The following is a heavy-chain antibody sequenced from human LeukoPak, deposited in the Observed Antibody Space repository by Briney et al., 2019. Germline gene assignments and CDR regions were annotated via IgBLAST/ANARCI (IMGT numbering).Heavy chain of an antibody. CDR1: GFRFSTYW. V-gene: IGHV3-7*01. CDR3: ARDTLGEGEDANYAVYYFDY. D-gene: IGHD4/OR15-4a*01. J-gene: IGHJ4*02. CDR2: IKQDGNEK. Sequence: GGSLRLSCAASGFRFSTYWMSWVRQAPGKGLEWVANIKQDGNEKYYVDSVKGRFTISRDNAKNSLDLQMNSLRAEDTAIYYCARDTLGEGEDANYAVYYFDYWGQGTLVTVSS.